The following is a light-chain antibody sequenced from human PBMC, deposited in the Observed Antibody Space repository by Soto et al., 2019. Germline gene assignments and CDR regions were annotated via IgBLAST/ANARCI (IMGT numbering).Light chain of an antibody. V-gene: IGKV3-20*01. CDR1: QSVSSSY. J-gene: IGKJ3*01. CDR3: QQYGSSLH. CDR2: GAS. Sequence: EIVLTQSPGTLSLSPGERATLSCRASQSVSSSYLAWYQQKPGQAPRLLIYGASSRATGIPDRFSGSGSGTDFTLTISRLEPEDFAVYYCQQYGSSLHFCPGTKVDIK.